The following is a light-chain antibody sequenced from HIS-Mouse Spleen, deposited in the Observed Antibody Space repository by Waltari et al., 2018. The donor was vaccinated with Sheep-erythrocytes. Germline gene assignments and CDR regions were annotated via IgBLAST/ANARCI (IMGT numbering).Light chain of an antibody. CDR3: CSYAGSSTPWV. V-gene: IGLV2-23*01. Sequence: QSALTQPASVSGSPGQSITISCTGTSSDVGSYNLVSWYQQHPGKAPKLMIYEGSKRPSGVSNGFSCSKSGNTASLTISGLQAEDEADYYCCSYAGSSTPWVFGGGTKLTVL. CDR2: EGS. J-gene: IGLJ3*02. CDR1: SSDVGSYNL.